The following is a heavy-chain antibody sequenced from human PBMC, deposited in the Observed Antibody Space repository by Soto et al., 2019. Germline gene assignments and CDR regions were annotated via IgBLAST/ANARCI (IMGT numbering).Heavy chain of an antibody. CDR3: SREPNYYGFYV. CDR2: TYYRSKWYN. CDR1: GDSVSSNSAA. V-gene: IGHV6-1*01. Sequence: SQTLSLTCAISGDSVSSNSAAWTWIRQSPSRGLEWLGRTYYRSKWYNDYAVSVKGRISINPDTSKNQFSLQLNSVSPEDTAIYYCSREPNYYGFYVRAQRTTVTVSS. J-gene: IGHJ6*02.